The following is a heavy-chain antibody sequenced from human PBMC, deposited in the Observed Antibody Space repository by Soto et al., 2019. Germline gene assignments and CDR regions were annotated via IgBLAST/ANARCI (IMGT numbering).Heavy chain of an antibody. J-gene: IGHJ4*02. Sequence: AKVSCRASGDTFARSGIRWMRQAPGQGLEGMGWSSAYNGNTNYAQKLQGRVTMTTDTVPSTAYMELRSLGSGDTAVYYCARDPTGHFIEYWGQGTLVTVSS. D-gene: IGHD1-1*01. CDR2: SSAYNGNT. CDR3: ARDPTGHFIEY. V-gene: IGHV1-18*01. CDR1: GDTFARSG.